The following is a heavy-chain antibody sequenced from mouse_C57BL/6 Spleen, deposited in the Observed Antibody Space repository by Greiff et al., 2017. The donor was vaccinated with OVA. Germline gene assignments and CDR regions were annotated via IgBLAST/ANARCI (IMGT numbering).Heavy chain of an antibody. J-gene: IGHJ4*01. CDR1: GFTFSSYA. D-gene: IGHD2-5*01. CDR2: ISDGGSYT. V-gene: IGHV5-4*01. Sequence: EVKLMESGGGLVKPGGSLKLSCAASGFTFSSYAMSWVRQTPEKRLEWVATISDGGSYTYYPDNVKGRFTISRDNAKNNLYLQMSHLKSEDTAMYYCARESWEYSKGGTRYAMDYWGQGTSVTVSS. CDR3: ARESWEYSKGGTRYAMDY.